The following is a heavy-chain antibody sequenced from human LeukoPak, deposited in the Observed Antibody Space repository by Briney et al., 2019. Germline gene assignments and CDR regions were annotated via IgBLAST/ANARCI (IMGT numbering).Heavy chain of an antibody. CDR3: ARHRPIRYDSSGYYVDY. CDR2: IYPGDSDT. V-gene: IGHV5-51*01. D-gene: IGHD3-22*01. CDR1: GYSFTSYW. J-gene: IGHJ4*02. Sequence: GESQKISCKGSGYSFTSYWIGWVRQMPGKGLEWMGIIYPGDSDTRYSPSFQGQVTISADKSISTAYLQWSSLKASDTAMYYCARHRPIRYDSSGYYVDYWGQGTLVTVSS.